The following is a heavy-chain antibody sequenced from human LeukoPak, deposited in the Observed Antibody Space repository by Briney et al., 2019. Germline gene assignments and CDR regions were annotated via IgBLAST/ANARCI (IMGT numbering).Heavy chain of an antibody. CDR3: ARGSAVAGTGDY. CDR2: IIPILGIA. CDR1: GDTFSSYT. Sequence: SVKVSCKASGDTFSSYTISWVRQAPGQGLEWMGRIIPILGIANYAQKFQGRVTITADKSTSTAYMELSSLRSEDTAVYYCARGSAVAGTGDYWGQGTLVTVSS. D-gene: IGHD6-19*01. J-gene: IGHJ4*02. V-gene: IGHV1-69*02.